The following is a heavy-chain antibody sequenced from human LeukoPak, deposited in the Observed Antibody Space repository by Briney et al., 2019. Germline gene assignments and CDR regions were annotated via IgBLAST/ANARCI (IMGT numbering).Heavy chain of an antibody. Sequence: SETLSLTCTVSGGSISSYYWSWIRQPPGKGLEWIGYIYYSGSTNYNPSLKSRVTMSVDTSKNQFSLKLSSVTAADTAVYYCARDRPGYCSSTSCHYYFDYWGQGTLVTVSS. D-gene: IGHD2-2*01. CDR3: ARDRPGYCSSTSCHYYFDY. CDR2: IYYSGST. J-gene: IGHJ4*02. V-gene: IGHV4-59*12. CDR1: GGSISSYY.